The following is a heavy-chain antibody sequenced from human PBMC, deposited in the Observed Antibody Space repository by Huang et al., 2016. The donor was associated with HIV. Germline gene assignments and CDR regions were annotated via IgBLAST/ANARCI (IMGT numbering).Heavy chain of an antibody. CDR2: ISGYNGET. V-gene: IGHV1-18*01. J-gene: IGHJ4*02. CDR1: GYTFASYG. Sequence: QVQLVQSGTEVKKPGASLKVSCKASGYTFASYGISWVRQAPGQGLEWIGCISGYNGETNYAHKLQGRVTLTTETSTNTAYMELRSLRSDDTAMFYCARDLGPSFGGGLDYWGQGTLVTVSS. CDR3: ARDLGPSFGGGLDY. D-gene: IGHD3-16*01.